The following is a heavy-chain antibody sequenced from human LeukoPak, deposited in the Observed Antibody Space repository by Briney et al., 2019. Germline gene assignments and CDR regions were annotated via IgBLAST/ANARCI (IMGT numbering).Heavy chain of an antibody. D-gene: IGHD2-2*01. CDR3: ARGLKPPWDSTDYHD. CDR2: INASGGST. V-gene: IGHV1-46*01. J-gene: IGHJ4*02. Sequence: ASVKVSCKASGYTFSSYAMNWARQAPGQGLEWMGIINASGGSTSYAQKFQGRVTVTRDTSTSTVYMELSSLRSKDTAVYYCARGLKPPWDSTDYHDWGQGTLVTVSS. CDR1: GYTFSSYA.